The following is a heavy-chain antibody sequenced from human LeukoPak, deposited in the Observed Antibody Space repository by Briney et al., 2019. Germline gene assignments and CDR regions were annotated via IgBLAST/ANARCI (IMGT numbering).Heavy chain of an antibody. D-gene: IGHD4-23*01. CDR1: GFTFDDYA. CDR3: ARDLWDGNSPFDS. J-gene: IGHJ4*02. CDR2: INWNGGST. Sequence: GGSLRLSCAASGFTFDDYAMTWVRQAPGRGLQWVSGINWNGGSTTYADSVKGRFTISRDNAKNSLYLQTNGLRAEDTALYYCARDLWDGNSPFDSWGQGTLVTVSS. V-gene: IGHV3-20*04.